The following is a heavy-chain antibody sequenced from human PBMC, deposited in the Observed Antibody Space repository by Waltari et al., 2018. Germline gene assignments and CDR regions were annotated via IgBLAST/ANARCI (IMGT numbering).Heavy chain of an antibody. V-gene: IGHV1-69*13. CDR1: GGTFSSYA. CDR3: ARPGRSYCSSTSCPPHY. CDR2: IIPSFGTA. D-gene: IGHD2-2*01. J-gene: IGHJ4*02. Sequence: QVQLVQSGAEVKKPGSSVKVSCKASGGTFSSYAISWVRQAHGQGLEWMGGIIPSFGTANYAQKFQGRVTITADESTSTAYMELSSLRSEDTAVYYCARPGRSYCSSTSCPPHYWGQGTLVTVSS.